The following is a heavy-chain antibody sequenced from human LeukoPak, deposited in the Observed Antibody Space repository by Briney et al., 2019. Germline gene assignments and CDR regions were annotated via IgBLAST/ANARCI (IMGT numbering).Heavy chain of an antibody. CDR1: GGTFSSYA. CDR2: IIPIFGTA. J-gene: IGHJ3*02. D-gene: IGHD3-10*01. Sequence: SVKVSCKASGGTFSSYAISWVRQAPGQGLEWMGGIIPIFGTANYAQKFQGRVTITADESTSTAYMELSSLRSDDTAVYYCARDGFFGSGIVGAFDIWGQGTMVTVSS. V-gene: IGHV1-69*13. CDR3: ARDGFFGSGIVGAFDI.